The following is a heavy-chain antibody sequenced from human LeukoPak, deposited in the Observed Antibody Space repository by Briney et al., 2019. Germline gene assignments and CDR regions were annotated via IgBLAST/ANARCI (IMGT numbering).Heavy chain of an antibody. Sequence: ASVKVSCKASGYTFTSYDINWVRQATGQGLEWMGWMNPNSGNTGYAQKFQGRVTMTRSTSISTAYMELSSLRSEDTAVYYCARSWFGELLYGYYYGMDVWGQGTTVTVSS. CDR1: GYTFTSYD. V-gene: IGHV1-8*01. CDR3: ARSWFGELLYGYYYGMDV. D-gene: IGHD3-10*01. J-gene: IGHJ6*02. CDR2: MNPNSGNT.